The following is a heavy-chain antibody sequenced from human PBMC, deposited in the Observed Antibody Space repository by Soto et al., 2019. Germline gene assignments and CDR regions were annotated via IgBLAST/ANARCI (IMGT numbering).Heavy chain of an antibody. CDR1: GDSVSSNSAA. J-gene: IGHJ6*02. V-gene: IGHV6-1*01. D-gene: IGHD2-2*01. CDR2: TYYRSKWYN. Sequence: SQTLSLTCAISGDSVSSNSAAWNWIRQSPSRGLEWLGRTYYRSKWYNDYAVSVKSRITINPDTSKNQFSLQLNSVTPDDTAVYYFAVGYFSSTSCPGSMDVWGQGTTVTVSS. CDR3: AVGYFSSTSCPGSMDV.